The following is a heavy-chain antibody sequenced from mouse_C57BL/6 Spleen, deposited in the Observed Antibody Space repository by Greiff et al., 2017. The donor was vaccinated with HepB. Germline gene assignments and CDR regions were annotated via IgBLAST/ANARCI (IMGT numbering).Heavy chain of an antibody. CDR2: IDPENGDT. CDR1: GFNIKDDY. V-gene: IGHV14-4*01. J-gene: IGHJ2*01. Sequence: VQLQQSGAELVRPGASVKLSCTASGFNIKDDYMHWVKQRPEQGLEWIGWIDPENGDTEYASKFQGKATITADTSSNTAYLQLSSLTSEDTAVYYCTVGYFDYCGQGTTLTVSS. CDR3: TVGYFDY.